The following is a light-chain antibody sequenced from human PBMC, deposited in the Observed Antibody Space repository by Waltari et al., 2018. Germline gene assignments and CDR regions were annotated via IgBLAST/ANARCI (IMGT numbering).Light chain of an antibody. Sequence: QSALTQPPSASGSPGQSVTISCTGTSSDVGGYNSVSWYQQHPDKAPKLMIYEVTKRPSGVPERFSGSKSGNTASLTVSGLQAEDEADYYCSSYAGSNTHVVFGGGTKLTVL. CDR2: EVT. CDR3: SSYAGSNTHVV. CDR1: SSDVGGYNS. V-gene: IGLV2-8*01. J-gene: IGLJ2*01.